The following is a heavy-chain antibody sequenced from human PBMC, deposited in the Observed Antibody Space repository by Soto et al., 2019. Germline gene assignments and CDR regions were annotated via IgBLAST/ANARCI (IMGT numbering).Heavy chain of an antibody. Sequence: SVKVSCKASGGTFSSYTISWVRQAPGQGLEWMGRIIPILGIANYAQKFQGRVTITADKSTSTAYMELSSLRSEDTAVYYCARDRCSGGSCYSGFDWFDPWGQGTLVTVSS. CDR2: IIPILGIA. V-gene: IGHV1-69*04. J-gene: IGHJ5*02. D-gene: IGHD2-15*01. CDR3: ARDRCSGGSCYSGFDWFDP. CDR1: GGTFSSYT.